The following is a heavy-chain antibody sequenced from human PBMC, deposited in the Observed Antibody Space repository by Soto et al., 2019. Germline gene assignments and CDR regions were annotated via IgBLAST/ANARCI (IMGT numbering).Heavy chain of an antibody. Sequence: GGSLRLSCAASGFTFSSYAMHWVRQAPGKGLEWVAVISYDGSNKYYADSVKGRFTISRDNSKNTLYLQMNSLRAEDTAVYYCARDRGGLVPYYYYYGMDVWGQGTTVTVSS. CDR1: GFTFSSYA. D-gene: IGHD6-6*01. CDR3: ARDRGGLVPYYYYYGMDV. J-gene: IGHJ6*02. CDR2: ISYDGSNK. V-gene: IGHV3-30-3*01.